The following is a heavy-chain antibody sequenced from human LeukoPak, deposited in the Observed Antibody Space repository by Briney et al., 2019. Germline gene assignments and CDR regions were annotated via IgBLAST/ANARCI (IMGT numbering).Heavy chain of an antibody. CDR2: INPNSGGT. J-gene: IGHJ5*02. Sequence: ASVKVSCKASGYTFTGYYMHWVRQAPGQGLEWMGRINPNSGGTNYAQKFQGRVTMTRDTSISTAYMELSRLRSDDTAVYYCARDYGDVYNWFDPWGQGTLVTVSS. V-gene: IGHV1-2*06. D-gene: IGHD4-17*01. CDR3: ARDYGDVYNWFDP. CDR1: GYTFTGYY.